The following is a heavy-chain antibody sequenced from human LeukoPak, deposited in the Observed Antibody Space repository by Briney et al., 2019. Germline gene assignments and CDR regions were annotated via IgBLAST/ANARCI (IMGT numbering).Heavy chain of an antibody. CDR3: AKWHNRGWYSDY. Sequence: PGGSLRLSCAASGFTFSSYAMSWVRQAPGKGLEWVSAISGSGGNTYYADSVKGRFTISRDNSKNTLYLQMNSLRAEDTAVYYCAKWHNRGWYSDYWGQGTLVTVSS. CDR1: GFTFSSYA. D-gene: IGHD6-19*01. J-gene: IGHJ4*02. V-gene: IGHV3-23*01. CDR2: ISGSGGNT.